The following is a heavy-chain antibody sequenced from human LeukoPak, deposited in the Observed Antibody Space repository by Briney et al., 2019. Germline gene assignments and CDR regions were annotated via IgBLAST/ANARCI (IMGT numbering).Heavy chain of an antibody. CDR2: IYTSGST. CDR3: ARASRRGYYDSSGCIVY. CDR1: GGSISSYY. J-gene: IGHJ4*02. Sequence: SETLSLTCTVSGGSISSYYWSWIRQPAGKGLEWIGRIYTSGSTSYNPSLKSRVTISVDTSKNQFSLKLSSVTAADTAVYYCARASRRGYYDSSGCIVYWGQGTLVTVSS. V-gene: IGHV4-4*07. D-gene: IGHD3-22*01.